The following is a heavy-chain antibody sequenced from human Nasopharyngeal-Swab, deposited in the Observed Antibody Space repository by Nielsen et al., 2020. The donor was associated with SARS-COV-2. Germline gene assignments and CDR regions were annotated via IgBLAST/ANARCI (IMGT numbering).Heavy chain of an antibody. CDR3: ASEGYGVFGLVIYAFGI. CDR2: VVPDDGEP. V-gene: IGHV1-24*01. D-gene: IGHD3/OR15-3a*01. Sequence: ASVKVSCKVSGYTLTVLPIHWVRQAPGKGLEWMGCVVPDDGEPIYAQNFQGRVTMTEDTSTYTAYLELSSLRSEDTAVYYCASEGYGVFGLVIYAFGIWGPGTLVTVSS. J-gene: IGHJ3*02. CDR1: GYTLTVLP.